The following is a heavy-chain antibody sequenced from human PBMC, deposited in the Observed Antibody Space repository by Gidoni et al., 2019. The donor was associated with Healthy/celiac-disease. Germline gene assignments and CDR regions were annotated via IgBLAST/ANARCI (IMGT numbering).Heavy chain of an antibody. V-gene: IGHV2-5*02. CDR2: IYWDDDK. D-gene: IGHD3-22*01. CDR3: AHTDSSGYDNWFDP. J-gene: IGHJ5*02. CDR1: GYSLSTSGVG. Sequence: QITLKESGPTLVKPTQTLTLTCTFSGYSLSTSGVGVGWIRQPPGKALEWLALIYWDDDKRYSPSLKSRLTITKDTSKNQVVLTMTNMDPVDTATYYCAHTDSSGYDNWFDPWGQGTLVTVSS.